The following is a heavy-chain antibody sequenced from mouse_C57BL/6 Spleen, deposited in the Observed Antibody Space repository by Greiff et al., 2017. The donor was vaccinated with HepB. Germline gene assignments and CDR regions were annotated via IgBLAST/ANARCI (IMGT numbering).Heavy chain of an antibody. V-gene: IGHV3-6*01. CDR3: GRENDYPLFAY. D-gene: IGHD2-4*01. Sequence: EVQLVEPGPGLVKPSPSLSLSCTVSGYSFTSCYYCNWIRQFPGNKLEWMDYISYDGSNNYNPSLKKRISITRDTSKNQSFLQLNSVTTEDTATYYCGRENDYPLFAYWGQGNLVTVSA. CDR2: ISYDGSN. J-gene: IGHJ3*01. CDR1: GYSFTSCYY.